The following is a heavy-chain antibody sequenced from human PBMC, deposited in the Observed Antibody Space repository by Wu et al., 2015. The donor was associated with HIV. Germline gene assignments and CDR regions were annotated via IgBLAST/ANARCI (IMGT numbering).Heavy chain of an antibody. J-gene: IGHJ3*01. D-gene: IGHD2-2*01. CDR1: GYSFTTYS. Sequence: QVQLVQSGAEVKKPGASVQVSCKASGYSFTTYSITWVRQAPGQGLEWMGWISAYNGDTTYAQKFQGRLNMTTDTSTSTAYMELRSLRYDDTAVYYCARLRTLRAFDAWGQGTTVIVSS. CDR2: ISAYNGDT. V-gene: IGHV1-18*01. CDR3: ARLRTLRAFDA.